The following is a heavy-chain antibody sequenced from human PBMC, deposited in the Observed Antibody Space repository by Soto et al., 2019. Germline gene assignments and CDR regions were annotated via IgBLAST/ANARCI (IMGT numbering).Heavy chain of an antibody. CDR2: ISGGGSST. CDR1: GFTFNSYA. CDR3: AEYIAAGTGPTQGDY. J-gene: IGHJ4*02. Sequence: GGSLRLSCAASGFTFNSYAMSWVRQAPGKGLEWVSGISGGGSSTYCADSVKGRFTTSRDNSKNTLYLQMNSLRAEDTAVYFCAEYIAAGTGPTQGDYCGRGTLVAVSS. V-gene: IGHV3-23*01. D-gene: IGHD1-7*01.